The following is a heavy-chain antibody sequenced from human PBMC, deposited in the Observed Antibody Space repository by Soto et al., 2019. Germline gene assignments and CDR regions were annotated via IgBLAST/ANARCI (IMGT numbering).Heavy chain of an antibody. CDR1: GFTFSSYA. D-gene: IGHD6-13*01. CDR3: ATVDSSSWWIFDY. Sequence: GGSLRLSCAASGFTFSSYAMSWVRQAPGKGLEWVSAISGSGGSTYYADSVKGRFTISRDNSKNTLYLQMNSLRAEDTAVYYCATVDSSSWWIFDYWGQGTLVTVSS. CDR2: ISGSGGST. J-gene: IGHJ4*02. V-gene: IGHV3-23*01.